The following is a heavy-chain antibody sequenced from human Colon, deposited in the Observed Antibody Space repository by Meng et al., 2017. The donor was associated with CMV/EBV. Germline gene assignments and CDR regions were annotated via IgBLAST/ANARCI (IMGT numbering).Heavy chain of an antibody. CDR1: GFTFRSYW. CDR2: IKQDGSEK. D-gene: IGHD4-23*01. Sequence: GESLKISCAASGFTFRSYWMTWVRQAPGRGLEWVASIKQDGSEKNYVDSVKGRFTISRDNAENSLYLQMSNLRVEDTAVYYCAKDRSAKTVAGSWGQGVVVTVSS. CDR3: AKDRSAKTVAGS. V-gene: IGHV3-7*03. J-gene: IGHJ5*02.